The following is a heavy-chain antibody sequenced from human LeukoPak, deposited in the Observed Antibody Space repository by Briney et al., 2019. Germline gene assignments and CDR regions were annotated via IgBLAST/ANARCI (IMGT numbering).Heavy chain of an antibody. V-gene: IGHV5-51*01. D-gene: IGHD3-10*01. CDR1: GYSFTSYW. CDR3: ARAITMVRGARGAFDI. Sequence: GESLKISCKGSGYSFTSYWIGWVRQMPGKGLEWMGIIYPGDSDTRYSPSFQGQVTISADKSISTAYLQWSSLKASDTAMYYCARAITMVRGARGAFDIWGQGTMVTVSS. CDR2: IYPGDSDT. J-gene: IGHJ3*02.